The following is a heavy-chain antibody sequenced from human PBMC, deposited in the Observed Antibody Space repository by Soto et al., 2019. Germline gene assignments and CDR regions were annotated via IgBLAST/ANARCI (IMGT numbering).Heavy chain of an antibody. J-gene: IGHJ6*02. CDR3: ARDNPTGYTAMVSYGMDV. V-gene: IGHV1-69*01. CDR1: GGTFSSYA. D-gene: IGHD5-18*01. Sequence: QVQLVQSGAEVKKPGSSVKVSCKASGGTFSSYAISWVRQAPGQGLEWMGGIIPIFGTANYAQKFQGRVTITADESTSTAYKELSSLRSEDTAVYYCARDNPTGYTAMVSYGMDVWGQGTTVTVSS. CDR2: IIPIFGTA.